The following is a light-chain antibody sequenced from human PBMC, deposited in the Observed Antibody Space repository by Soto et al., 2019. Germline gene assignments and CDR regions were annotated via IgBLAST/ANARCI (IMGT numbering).Light chain of an antibody. V-gene: IGLV2-14*03. J-gene: IGLJ1*01. CDR1: HNDIGHYDY. Sequence: QSALTQPASVSGSRGQSITISCTGTHNDIGHYDYVSWYQHHPGKAPKLIIFDVSSRPSGISNRFSGSKSGNTASLVISGLRPEDEADYYCTSSTSDYPPFYVSGTGTKVTVL. CDR3: TSSTSDYPPFYV. CDR2: DVS.